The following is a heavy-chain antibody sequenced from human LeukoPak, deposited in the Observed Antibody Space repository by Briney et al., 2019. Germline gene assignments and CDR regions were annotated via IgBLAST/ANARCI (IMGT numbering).Heavy chain of an antibody. J-gene: IGHJ4*02. CDR1: GFTFSTYG. V-gene: IGHV3-48*02. CDR3: ARAMRRGYDY. D-gene: IGHD5-12*01. Sequence: GGSLRLSCAASGFTFSTYGMNWVRQAPGKGLEWVSYISSSNDSIYYADSVKGRFTISRDNAENSLYLQMNSLRDGDTAVYYCARAMRRGYDYWGQGTLVTVSS. CDR2: ISSSNDSI.